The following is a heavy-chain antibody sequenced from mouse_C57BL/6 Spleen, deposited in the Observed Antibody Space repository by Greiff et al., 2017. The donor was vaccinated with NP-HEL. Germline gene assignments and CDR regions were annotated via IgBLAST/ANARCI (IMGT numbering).Heavy chain of an antibody. V-gene: IGHV14-1*01. CDR2: IDPEDGDN. D-gene: IGHD2-1*01. CDR3: TRYGNYGSWFAY. J-gene: IGHJ3*01. CDR1: GFNIKDYY. Sequence: EVKLQESGAELVRPGASVKLSCTASGFNIKDYYMHWVKQRPEQGLEWIGRIDPEDGDNEYAPKFQGKANMTAGTSSNTTYLHLSSLTSEGTAVYYCTRYGNYGSWFAYWGQGTLVTVSA.